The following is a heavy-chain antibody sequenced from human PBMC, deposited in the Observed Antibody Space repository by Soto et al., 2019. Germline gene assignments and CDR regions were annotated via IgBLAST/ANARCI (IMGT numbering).Heavy chain of an antibody. CDR2: IYYSGST. D-gene: IGHD6-19*01. Sequence: PSETLSLTCTVSGGSISSSSYYWGWIRQPPGKGLEWIGSIYYSGSTYYNPSLKSRVTISVDTSKNQFSLKLSSVTAADTAVYYCATSEGSGWYDKPGWFDPWGQGTLVTVSS. J-gene: IGHJ5*02. CDR3: ATSEGSGWYDKPGWFDP. V-gene: IGHV4-39*01. CDR1: GGSISSSSYY.